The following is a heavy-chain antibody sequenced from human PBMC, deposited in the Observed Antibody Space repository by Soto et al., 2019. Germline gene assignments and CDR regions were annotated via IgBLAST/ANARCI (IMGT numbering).Heavy chain of an antibody. V-gene: IGHV3-23*01. J-gene: IGHJ4*02. Sequence: EVQLLESGGGLVQPGGSLRLSCAASGFTFSSYAMSWVRQAPGKGLEWVSAISGSGGSTYYADSVKGRFTISRDNSKNTLYLQMNSLRAEDTAVYYCAILSHDYSNFMDPFDYWGQGTLVTVSS. CDR1: GFTFSSYA. CDR3: AILSHDYSNFMDPFDY. CDR2: ISGSGGST. D-gene: IGHD4-4*01.